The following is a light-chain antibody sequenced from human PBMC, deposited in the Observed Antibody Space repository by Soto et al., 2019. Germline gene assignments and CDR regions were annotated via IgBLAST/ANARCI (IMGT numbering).Light chain of an antibody. V-gene: IGLV2-8*01. CDR2: EGS. J-gene: IGLJ3*02. CDR3: SSSAASNNLGV. CDR1: SSDVGGYNY. Sequence: QSALTQPPSASGSRGQSVTISCTGTSSDVGGYNYVSWYQQHPDKAPTLMIYEGSKRPSGVPDRFSGSKSGNTASLTVSGLQHEDEADYYCSSSAASNNLGVFGGGTKLTVL.